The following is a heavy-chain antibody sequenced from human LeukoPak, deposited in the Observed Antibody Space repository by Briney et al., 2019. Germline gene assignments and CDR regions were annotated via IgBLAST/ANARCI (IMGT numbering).Heavy chain of an antibody. V-gene: IGHV4-59*01. CDR3: ARGTVSSTRTYFQH. CDR2: IYYSGST. CDR1: GGSISSYY. D-gene: IGHD2-2*01. J-gene: IGHJ1*01. Sequence: SETLSLTCTVSGGSISSYYWSWIRQPPGKGLEWIGYIYYSGSTNYNPSLKSRVTISVDTSKNQSSLKLSSVTAADTAVYYCARGTVSSTRTYFQHWGQGTLVTVSS.